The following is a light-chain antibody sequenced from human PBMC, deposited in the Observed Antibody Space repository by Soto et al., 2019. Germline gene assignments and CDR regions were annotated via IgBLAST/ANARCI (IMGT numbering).Light chain of an antibody. V-gene: IGKV3-15*01. CDR2: GAS. Sequence: EIVMTQSPATLSVSPGESATLSCRASESISRNLAWYQQKPGQAPRLLVYGASTRASGVAARFSGSGSRTEFTLTISSLQSEDFAIYHCQQYHNWPPAWTFGQGTKVEIK. CDR3: QQYHNWPPAWT. CDR1: ESISRN. J-gene: IGKJ1*01.